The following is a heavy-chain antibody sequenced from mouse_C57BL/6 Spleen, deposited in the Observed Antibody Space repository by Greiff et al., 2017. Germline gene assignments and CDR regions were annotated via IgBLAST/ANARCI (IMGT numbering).Heavy chain of an antibody. Sequence: EVQLQASGAELVRPGASVKLSCTASGFNIKDDYMHWVKQRPEQGLEWIGWIDPENGDTEYASKFQGKATITADTSSNTAYLQLSSLTSEDTAVYYCTTCITTVVAPFDYWGQGTTLTVSS. CDR3: TTCITTVVAPFDY. CDR1: GFNIKDDY. V-gene: IGHV14-4*01. J-gene: IGHJ2*01. CDR2: IDPENGDT. D-gene: IGHD1-1*01.